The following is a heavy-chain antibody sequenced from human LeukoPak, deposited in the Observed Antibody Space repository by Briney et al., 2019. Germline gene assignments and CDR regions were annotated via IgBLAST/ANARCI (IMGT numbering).Heavy chain of an antibody. Sequence: SETLSLTCTVSGGSTSSYYWSWIRQPPGKRLEWIGHIYYSGGTNYNPSLKSRVTISVDTSKNQFSLKLSSVTAADTAVYYCARGSSGWYDYFDYWGQGTLVTVSS. CDR3: ARGSSGWYDYFDY. CDR2: IYYSGGT. CDR1: GGSTSSYY. V-gene: IGHV4-59*08. J-gene: IGHJ4*02. D-gene: IGHD6-19*01.